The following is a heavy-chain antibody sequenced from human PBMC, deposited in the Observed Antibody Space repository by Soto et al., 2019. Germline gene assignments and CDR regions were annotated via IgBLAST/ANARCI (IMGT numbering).Heavy chain of an antibody. J-gene: IGHJ4*02. CDR1: GGSISSSNW. Sequence: QVQLQESGPGLVKPSGTLSLTCAVSGGSISSSNWWSWVRQPPGKGLEWIGEIYHSGSTNYNPSLSGRVTISVDQSKNQFSLELRSVTAADTAVYYCARAAMGGSSWPFDYWGQGTLVTVSS. V-gene: IGHV4-4*02. D-gene: IGHD6-13*01. CDR2: IYHSGST. CDR3: ARAAMGGSSWPFDY.